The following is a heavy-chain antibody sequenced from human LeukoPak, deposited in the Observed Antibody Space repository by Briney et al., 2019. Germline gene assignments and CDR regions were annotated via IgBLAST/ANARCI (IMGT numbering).Heavy chain of an antibody. D-gene: IGHD4-17*01. CDR2: ISSSGSTI. Sequence: PGGSLRLSCAAAGFTFSSYEMNWVRQAPGKGLEWVSYISSSGSTIFYADSVKGRFTISRDNAKNSLYLQMNSLRAEDTAVYYCARTGRYGYYSHYYYYYGMDVWGQGTTVTVSS. J-gene: IGHJ6*02. V-gene: IGHV3-48*03. CDR1: GFTFSSYE. CDR3: ARTGRYGYYSHYYYYYGMDV.